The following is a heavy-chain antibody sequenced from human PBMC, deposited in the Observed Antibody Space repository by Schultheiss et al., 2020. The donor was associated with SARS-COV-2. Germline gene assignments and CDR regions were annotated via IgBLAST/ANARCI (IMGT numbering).Heavy chain of an antibody. Sequence: SQTLSLTCTVSGGSISSSSYYWGWIRQPPGKGLEWIGSIYHSGSTYYNPSLKSRVTISVDTSKNQFSLKLSSVTAADTAVYYCASEDGPYWGQGTLVTVSS. V-gene: IGHV4-39*07. CDR3: ASEDGPY. J-gene: IGHJ4*02. CDR2: IYHSGST. CDR1: GGSISSSSYY. D-gene: IGHD5-24*01.